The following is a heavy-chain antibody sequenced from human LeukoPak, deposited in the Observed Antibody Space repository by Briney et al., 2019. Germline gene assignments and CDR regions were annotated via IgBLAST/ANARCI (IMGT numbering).Heavy chain of an antibody. CDR1: GFTFDDYG. D-gene: IGHD3-22*01. Sequence: GGSLRLSCAASGFTFDDYGMSWVRQAPGKGLEWVSGINWNGGSTSYADSVKGRFTISRDNAKNSLYLQMNSLRAEDTALYHCARSHDYYDSSGYYPNWFDPWGQGTLVTVSS. CDR2: INWNGGST. J-gene: IGHJ5*02. V-gene: IGHV3-20*01. CDR3: ARSHDYYDSSGYYPNWFDP.